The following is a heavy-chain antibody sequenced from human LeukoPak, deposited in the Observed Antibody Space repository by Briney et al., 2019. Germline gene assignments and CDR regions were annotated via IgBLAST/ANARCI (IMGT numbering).Heavy chain of an antibody. J-gene: IGHJ6*01. CDR2: ISPYYGNT. CDR3: ARVEGIQPWRRGIDV. D-gene: IGHD5-18*01. Sequence: GASVKVSCKASGCTFTSYGISWVRQAPGQGLEWMGWISPYYGNTNYAQKLQGRVTMTTDKSTSTAYMELRSLRSDDTGVYWCARVEGIQPWRRGIDVWGKGTTVTVSS. CDR1: GCTFTSYG. V-gene: IGHV1-18*04.